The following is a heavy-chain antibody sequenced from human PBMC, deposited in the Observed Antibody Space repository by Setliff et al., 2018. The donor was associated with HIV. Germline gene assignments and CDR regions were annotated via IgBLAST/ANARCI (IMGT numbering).Heavy chain of an antibody. Sequence: SETLSLTCTVSGGSISSYYWSWIRQPPGKGLEWIGSIYYSGSTNYNPSLKSRVTISVDTSKNQFSLKLSSVTAADTAVYYCASLDVFWSGWHDAFDIWGQGTMVTVSS. D-gene: IGHD3-3*01. CDR3: ASLDVFWSGWHDAFDI. J-gene: IGHJ3*02. CDR2: IYYSGST. CDR1: GGSISSYY. V-gene: IGHV4-59*01.